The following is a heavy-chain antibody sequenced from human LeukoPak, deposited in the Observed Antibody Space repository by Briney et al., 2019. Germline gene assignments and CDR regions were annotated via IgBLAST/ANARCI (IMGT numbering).Heavy chain of an antibody. CDR2: INPNSGGT. V-gene: IGHV1-2*02. CDR3: ARARRRYSPAAAEDY. CDR1: GYTFTGYY. J-gene: IGHJ4*02. Sequence: GASVKVSCKASGYTFTGYYMHWVRQAPGQGLEWMGWINPNSGGTNYAQKLQGRVTMTTDTSTSTAYMELRSLRSDDMAVYYCARARRRYSPAAAEDYWGQGTLVTVSS. D-gene: IGHD6-13*01.